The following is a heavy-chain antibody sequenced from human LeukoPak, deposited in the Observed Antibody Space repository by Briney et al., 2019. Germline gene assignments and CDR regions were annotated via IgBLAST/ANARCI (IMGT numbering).Heavy chain of an antibody. J-gene: IGHJ4*02. CDR1: GFTFSTYA. Sequence: GGSLRLSCAASGFTFSTYAMNWVRQAPGKGLEWVAVISYDGCQNYYADSVKGRFTISRDNSKNTLYLQMNGLRAEDTAVYYCAKVGGSSSLRAKFDYWGQGTLVTVSS. CDR3: AKVGGSSSLRAKFDY. V-gene: IGHV3-30*04. CDR2: ISYDGCQN. D-gene: IGHD6-13*01.